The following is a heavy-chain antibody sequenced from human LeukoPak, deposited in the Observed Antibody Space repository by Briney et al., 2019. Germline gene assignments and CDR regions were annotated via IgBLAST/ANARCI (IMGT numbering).Heavy chain of an antibody. J-gene: IGHJ1*01. CDR3: ARDLSSSSPYEYFQH. CDR2: ISSSSSYI. Sequence: GGSLRLSCAASGFTFSSYTMNWVRQAPGKGLEWVSSISSSSSYIYYADSVKGRFTISRDNAKNSLYLQMNSLRAEDTAVYYCARDLSSSSPYEYFQHWGQGTLVTVSS. D-gene: IGHD6-6*01. V-gene: IGHV3-21*01. CDR1: GFTFSSYT.